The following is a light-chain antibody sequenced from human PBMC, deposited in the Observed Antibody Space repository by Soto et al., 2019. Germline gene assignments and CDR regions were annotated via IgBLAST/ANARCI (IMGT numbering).Light chain of an antibody. J-gene: IGKJ4*01. Sequence: IQLTQSPSSLSASMGDRVTITCRASQDIAIYLAWYQQKPGEAPKLLIYAASTLYGGVPSRFSGSGSSTDFALTITSLQAEDFATYYCQQLRMYPSTFGGGTKVEIK. CDR3: QQLRMYPST. CDR1: QDIAIY. V-gene: IGKV1-9*01. CDR2: AAS.